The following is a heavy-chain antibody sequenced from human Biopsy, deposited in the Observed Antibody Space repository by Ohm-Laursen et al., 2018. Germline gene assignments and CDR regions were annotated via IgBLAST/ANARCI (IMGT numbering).Heavy chain of an antibody. D-gene: IGHD3-16*01. Sequence: VASVKVSCKPSGGTFSNYAISWVRQAPGEGLEWMGGIIAVSGLVNYAPKFQGRVSITADKSTTTAYMELSNLKSEDTAVYYCAREGAFGDTDAYYGLDVWGLGTTVTVSS. CDR3: AREGAFGDTDAYYGLDV. V-gene: IGHV1-69*10. J-gene: IGHJ6*02. CDR1: GGTFSNYA. CDR2: IIAVSGLV.